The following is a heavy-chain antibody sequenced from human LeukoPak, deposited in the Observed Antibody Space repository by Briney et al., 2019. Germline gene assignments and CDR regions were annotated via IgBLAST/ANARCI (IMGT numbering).Heavy chain of an antibody. CDR1: GGSISGGGYY. D-gene: IGHD6-13*01. J-gene: IGHJ5*02. Sequence: SETLSLTCTVSGGSISGGGYYWSWIRQPPGKGLEWIGYIYHSGSTYYNPSLKSRVTISVDRSKNQFSLKLSSVTAADTAVYYCARAAAAQGNWFDPWGQGTLVTVSS. CDR3: ARAAAAQGNWFDP. CDR2: IYHSGST. V-gene: IGHV4-30-2*01.